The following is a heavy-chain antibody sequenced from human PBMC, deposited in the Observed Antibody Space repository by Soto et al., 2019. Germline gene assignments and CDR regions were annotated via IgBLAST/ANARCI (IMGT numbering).Heavy chain of an antibody. Sequence: QVLLVQSGAEVKKSGSSVKVSCKASGGTFSRYAINWVRQAPGQGLEWMGGIIPMFGKANYAENFQGRVTISADESTITAYMELSSLTSDDAAVYYCARGYRDGYFYAMDVWGQGTTVSVSS. J-gene: IGHJ6*02. CDR1: GGTFSRYA. V-gene: IGHV1-69*01. D-gene: IGHD2-2*02. CDR2: IIPMFGKA. CDR3: ARGYRDGYFYAMDV.